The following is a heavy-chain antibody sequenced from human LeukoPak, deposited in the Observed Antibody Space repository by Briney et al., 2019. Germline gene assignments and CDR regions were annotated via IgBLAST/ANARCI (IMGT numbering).Heavy chain of an antibody. Sequence: GGSLRLSCVASGFPFSSYWMTWVRQAPGKGLEWVANIKQDGSKKSYVDSVKGRFTISSDNAKNSLYLQMNSLRAEDTAIYYCTRVGYIDEGIDYWGQGTLVTVSS. V-gene: IGHV3-7*04. CDR1: GFPFSSYW. CDR2: IKQDGSKK. J-gene: IGHJ4*02. D-gene: IGHD5-24*01. CDR3: TRVGYIDEGIDY.